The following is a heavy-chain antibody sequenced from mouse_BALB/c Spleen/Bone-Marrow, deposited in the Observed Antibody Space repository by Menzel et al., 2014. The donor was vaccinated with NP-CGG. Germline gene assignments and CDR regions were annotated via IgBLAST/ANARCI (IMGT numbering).Heavy chain of an antibody. CDR1: GYTFXSXW. CDR2: ILXXSDST. D-gene: IGHD3-2*01. J-gene: IGHJ3*01. CDR3: ARDSSDYLAWFAY. Sequence: VQLQQSGAELMKPGASVKISCKATGYTFXSXWXEWVKQRPXXGXEWIXXILXXSDSTNYNENFKGKATFTADTSSNTAYMQLNSLTSEDSAVYFCARDSSDYLAWFAYWGQGTLVTVSA. V-gene: IGHV1-9*01.